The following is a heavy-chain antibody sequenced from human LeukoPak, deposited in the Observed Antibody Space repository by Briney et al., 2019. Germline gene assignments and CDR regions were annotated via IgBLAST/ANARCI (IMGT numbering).Heavy chain of an antibody. Sequence: PGGSLRLSCAASGFNFDDYAMHWVRQAPGKGLEWVSGISWNSGSIGYVDSVKGRFTISRDNAKNSLYLQTNSLRAEDTAVYYCVKDNRRYCTNGVCYGSWGMDVWGQGTTVTVSS. CDR2: ISWNSGSI. CDR1: GFNFDDYA. D-gene: IGHD2-8*01. CDR3: VKDNRRYCTNGVCYGSWGMDV. V-gene: IGHV3-9*01. J-gene: IGHJ6*02.